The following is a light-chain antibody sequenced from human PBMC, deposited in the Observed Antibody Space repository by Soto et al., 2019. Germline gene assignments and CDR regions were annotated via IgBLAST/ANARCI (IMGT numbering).Light chain of an antibody. Sequence: QSVLTQPASVSGSPGQSITISCTGTRSDIGSYNSIAWYQQHPGKAPRVMIFEVTKRPSGISNRFSGSNSGFTASLTICGLQAEDEDDYCGFSYAGSSTWVFGGGTKVTVL. CDR1: RSDIGSYNS. CDR3: FSYAGSSTWV. CDR2: EVT. V-gene: IGLV2-23*02. J-gene: IGLJ3*02.